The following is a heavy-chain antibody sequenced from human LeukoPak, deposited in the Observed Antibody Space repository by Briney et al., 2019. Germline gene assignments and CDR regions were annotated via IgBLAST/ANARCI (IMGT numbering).Heavy chain of an antibody. CDR1: GYTFTNYW. CDR3: ARGPYGYTSSATLGSYNWFDP. J-gene: IGHJ5*02. V-gene: IGHV5-51*01. D-gene: IGHD2-2*02. Sequence: GESLKISCKGSGYTFTNYWIGWVRQMPGKGLEWMGIIYPGDSDSRYSPSFQDQVTMSVDKSISTACLQWSSLKASDTAMYYCARGPYGYTSSATLGSYNWFDPWGQGSLVTVSS. CDR2: IYPGDSDS.